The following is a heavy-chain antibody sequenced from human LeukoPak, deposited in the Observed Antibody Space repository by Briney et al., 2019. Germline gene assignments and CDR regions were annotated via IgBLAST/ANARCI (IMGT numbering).Heavy chain of an antibody. D-gene: IGHD5-12*01. CDR1: GFTFSSYR. CDR3: SRGSGYLFDY. V-gene: IGHV3-21*01. Sequence: GGSLRHFCAASGFTFSSYRVNWVRQAPGKGLEWVSSISSSSSYIYYADSVKGRFTISRDNAKNSLYLQMNSLRAEDTAVYYCSRGSGYLFDYWAERTLLTVSS. J-gene: IGHJ4*02. CDR2: ISSSSSYI.